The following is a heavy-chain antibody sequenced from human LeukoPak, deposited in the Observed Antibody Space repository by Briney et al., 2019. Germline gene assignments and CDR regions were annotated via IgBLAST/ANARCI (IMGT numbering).Heavy chain of an antibody. D-gene: IGHD2-2*01. CDR2: ISSSSSYI. J-gene: IGHJ4*02. V-gene: IGHV3-21*01. CDR3: ARDQPAAILVWLDY. Sequence: KPGGSLRLSCAASGFTFSSYSMNWVRQAPGKGLEWVSSISSSSSYIYYADSVKGRFTISRDNAKNSLYLQMNSLRAEDTAVYYCARDQPAAILVWLDYWGQGTLVTVSS. CDR1: GFTFSSYS.